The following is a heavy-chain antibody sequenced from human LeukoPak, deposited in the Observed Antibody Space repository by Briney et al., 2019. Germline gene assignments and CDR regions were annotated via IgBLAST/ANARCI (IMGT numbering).Heavy chain of an antibody. Sequence: GASVRVSCKASGYTFTGDYMHWVRQAPGQGLEWMGWINPNSGGTNYAQKFQGRVTMTRDTSISTAYMELSRLRSDDTAVYYCARGTPYDILTGYYPNYYGMDVWGKGTTVTVSS. D-gene: IGHD3-9*01. J-gene: IGHJ6*04. CDR1: GYTFTGDY. CDR3: ARGTPYDILTGYYPNYYGMDV. CDR2: INPNSGGT. V-gene: IGHV1-2*02.